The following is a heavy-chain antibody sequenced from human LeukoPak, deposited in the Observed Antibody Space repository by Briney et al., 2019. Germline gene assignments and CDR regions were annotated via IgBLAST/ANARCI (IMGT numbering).Heavy chain of an antibody. D-gene: IGHD3-10*01. V-gene: IGHV4-61*05. CDR1: GGSISSSSYY. J-gene: IGHJ6*03. Sequence: SETLSLTCTVSGGSISSSSYYWGWIRQPPGKGLEWIGYFFYSGSTNYNPSLKSRVIISIDTSKNQISLKLSSVTAADTAVYYCARVEEAYGSGRRENYYYYYMDVWGKGTTVTISS. CDR3: ARVEEAYGSGRRENYYYYYMDV. CDR2: FFYSGST.